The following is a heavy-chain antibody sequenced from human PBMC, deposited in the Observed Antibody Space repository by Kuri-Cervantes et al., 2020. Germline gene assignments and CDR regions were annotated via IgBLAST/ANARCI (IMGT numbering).Heavy chain of an antibody. CDR2: ISYDGSNK. J-gene: IGHJ4*02. V-gene: IGHV3-30*03. Sequence: GGSLRLSCAASGFTFSSYGMHWVRQAPGKGLEWVAVISYDGSNKYYADSVKGRFTISRDNSKNTLYLQMNSLRAEDTAVYYCARAKGYYVGIGYFDYWGQGTLVTVSS. D-gene: IGHD1-26*01. CDR3: ARAKGYYVGIGYFDY. CDR1: GFTFSSYG.